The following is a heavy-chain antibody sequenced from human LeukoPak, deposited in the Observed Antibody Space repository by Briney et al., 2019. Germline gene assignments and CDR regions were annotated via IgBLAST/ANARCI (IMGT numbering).Heavy chain of an antibody. J-gene: IGHJ5*02. V-gene: IGHV3-11*05. Sequence: KAGGSLRLSCAASGFTFSDYYMSWIRQAPGKVLEWVSYISSSSSYTNYADSVKGRFTISRDNAKNSLYLQMNSLRAEDTAVYYCARDSVHGQNWFDPWGQGTLVTVSS. CDR1: GFTFSDYY. CDR3: ARDSVHGQNWFDP. CDR2: ISSSSSYT. D-gene: IGHD1-1*01.